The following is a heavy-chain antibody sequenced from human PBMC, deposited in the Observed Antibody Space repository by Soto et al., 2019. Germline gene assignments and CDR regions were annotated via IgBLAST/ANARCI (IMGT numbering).Heavy chain of an antibody. CDR1: GDSITSGGYY. J-gene: IGHJ4*02. V-gene: IGHV4-31*03. D-gene: IGHD3-10*01. Sequence: QVQLQESGPGLVKPSQTLSLTCTVSGDSITSGGYYWSWIRQHPGKGLEWIGYISYSGTTYYNPSLKIRLTTSVDSSKNQFSLELSSVTAADTAVYYCARFWPTGSASYYYDSWGQGTLVTVSS. CDR3: ARFWPTGSASYYYDS. CDR2: ISYSGTT.